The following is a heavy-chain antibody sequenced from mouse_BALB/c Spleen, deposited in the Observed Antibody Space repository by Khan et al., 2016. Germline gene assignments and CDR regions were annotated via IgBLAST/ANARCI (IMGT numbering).Heavy chain of an antibody. CDR2: IFPGNSDT. D-gene: IGHD3-2*01. J-gene: IGHJ3*01. CDR1: GYTFSSYW. CDR3: TRVDTTGYAWVAY. V-gene: IGHV1-5*01. Sequence: VQLQQPGTVLARPGASVKMSCKASGYTFSSYWMHWVKQRPGQGLEWIGVIFPGNSDTTYNQKFKGKAELTAVTSTSTAYMELSSLTNEDSAVYYGTRVDTTGYAWVAYWGPGTLVTVSA.